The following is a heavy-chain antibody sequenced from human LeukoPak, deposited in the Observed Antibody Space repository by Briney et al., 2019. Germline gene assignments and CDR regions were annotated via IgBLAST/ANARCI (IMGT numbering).Heavy chain of an antibody. Sequence: SETLSLTCTVSGGSISSYYWSWIRQPPGKGLEWIGYIYYSGSTNYNPSLKSRVTISVDTSKNQFSLKLSSVTAADTAVYYCAREVAAAGHYYYYYMDVWGKGTTVTVSS. CDR2: IYYSGST. CDR1: GGSISSYY. CDR3: AREVAAAGHYYYYYMDV. V-gene: IGHV4-59*01. J-gene: IGHJ6*03. D-gene: IGHD6-13*01.